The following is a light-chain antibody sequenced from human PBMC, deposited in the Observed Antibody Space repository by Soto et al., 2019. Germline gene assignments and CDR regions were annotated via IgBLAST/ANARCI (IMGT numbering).Light chain of an antibody. V-gene: IGKV3-15*01. CDR1: QSVSSN. CDR2: GAS. Sequence: ETAMAQSPATLSLSPGERATLSCRASQSVSSNLAWYQQKPGQAPRLLIYGASTRATGTAARFSGSGSGTYFTLTISSLQSEDFAVYYCQQYNNWPRTFGQGTKVEFK. J-gene: IGKJ1*01. CDR3: QQYNNWPRT.